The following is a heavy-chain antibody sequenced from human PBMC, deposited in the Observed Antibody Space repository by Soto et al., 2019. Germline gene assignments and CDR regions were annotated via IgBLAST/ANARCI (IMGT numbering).Heavy chain of an antibody. J-gene: IGHJ6*02. CDR1: GFSFNAYG. CDR3: AKDRGNGDTPNIYSYYGIEV. CDR2: ISGGGGTI. Sequence: GGSLRLSCAVSGFSFNAYGMSWVRQAPGKGLEWISFISGGGGTIYYADSVKGRFISSRDNSKSTLYLQMTSLSVDDTAVYYCAKDRGNGDTPNIYSYYGIEVWGQGTTVTVSS. V-gene: IGHV3-23*01. D-gene: IGHD2-21*02.